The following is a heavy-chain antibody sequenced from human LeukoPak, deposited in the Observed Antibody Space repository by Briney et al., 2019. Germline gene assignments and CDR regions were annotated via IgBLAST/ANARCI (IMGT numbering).Heavy chain of an antibody. J-gene: IGHJ5*02. D-gene: IGHD3-22*01. CDR3: ARGYCDSSGPPRFDP. CDR2: INPNTGGT. V-gene: IGHV1-2*06. CDR1: GYTFTSSY. Sequence: ASVKVSCKASGYTFTSSYLHWVRQAPGQGLEWMGRINPNTGGTNYAQKFQDRVTMTRDTSISTAYMDLSRLRSDDTAVYYCARGYCDSSGPPRFDPWGQGTLVTVSS.